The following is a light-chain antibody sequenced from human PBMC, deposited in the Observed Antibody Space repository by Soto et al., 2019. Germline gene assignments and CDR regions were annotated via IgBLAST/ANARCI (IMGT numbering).Light chain of an antibody. Sequence: EIVWTQSPGTLSLSPGERATLSCRASQSVSSNLAWYKQKPGQPPRLLSHGASSRATGVPDRFSGSGSGTDFSLTISRLEPEDFAVYYCQQYGSTRWTFGQGTKVDIK. CDR3: QQYGSTRWT. J-gene: IGKJ1*01. CDR2: GAS. CDR1: QSVSSN. V-gene: IGKV3-20*01.